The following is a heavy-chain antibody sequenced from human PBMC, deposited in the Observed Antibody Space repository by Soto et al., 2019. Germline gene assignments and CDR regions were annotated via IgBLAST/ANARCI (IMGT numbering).Heavy chain of an antibody. V-gene: IGHV4-30-2*01. J-gene: IGHJ4*02. CDR1: GGSISSGGYS. CDR2: IYHSGST. Sequence: QLQLQESGSGLVKPSQTLSLTCAVSGGSISSGGYSWSWIRQPPGKGLEWIGYIYHSGSTYYNPSIKSRVTISVDRSKNQFSLKLSSVTAADTAVYYCASTYNWNYGVDYWGQGTLVTVSS. CDR3: ASTYNWNYGVDY. D-gene: IGHD1-7*01.